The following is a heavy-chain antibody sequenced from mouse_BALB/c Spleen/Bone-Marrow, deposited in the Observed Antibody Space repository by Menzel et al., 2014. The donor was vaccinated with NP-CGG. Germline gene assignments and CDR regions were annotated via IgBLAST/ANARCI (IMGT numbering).Heavy chain of an antibody. V-gene: IGHV5-6-3*01. D-gene: IGHD2-14*01. Sequence: EVKLVDSGGGLVQPGGSLKLSCAASGFTFSNYGMSWVRQTPDKRLELVATINSNGGSTYYPDSVKGRFTISRDNAKNTLYLQMSSLKSEHTAMYYCARENYRYFYAMDYWGQGTSVTVSS. CDR3: ARENYRYFYAMDY. J-gene: IGHJ4*01. CDR2: INSNGGST. CDR1: GFTFSNYG.